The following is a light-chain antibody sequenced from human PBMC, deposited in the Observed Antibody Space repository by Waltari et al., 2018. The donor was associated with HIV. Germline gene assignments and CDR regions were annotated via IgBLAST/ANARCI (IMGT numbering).Light chain of an antibody. J-gene: IGKJ2*01. CDR3: QQYNNWPLMYT. CDR1: QSGSSN. CDR2: GAS. V-gene: IGKV3-15*01. Sequence: EIVMTQSPATLSVSPGERATLSCRANQSGSSNLACYQQKTGQAPRLLIYGASTRATGIPARFSGSGSGTEFTLTISSLQSEDFAVYYCQQYNNWPLMYTFGQGTKLEIK.